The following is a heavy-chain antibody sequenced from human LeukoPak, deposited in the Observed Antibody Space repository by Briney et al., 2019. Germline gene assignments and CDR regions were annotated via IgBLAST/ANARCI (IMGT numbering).Heavy chain of an antibody. V-gene: IGHV4-59*11. CDR2: IYYSGST. J-gene: IGHJ1*01. CDR1: GGSISSHY. Sequence: SATLSLTCTVSGGSISSHYWSWIRQPPGKGLEWIGYIYYSGSTNYNRSLKSRVTISVDTSKDQFSLKLSSVTAADTAVYYCAGQWELLSYFQHWGQGTLVTVSS. D-gene: IGHD1-26*01. CDR3: AGQWELLSYFQH.